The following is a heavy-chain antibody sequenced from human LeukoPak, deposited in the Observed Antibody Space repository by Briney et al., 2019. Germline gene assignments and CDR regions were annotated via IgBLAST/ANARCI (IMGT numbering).Heavy chain of an antibody. CDR3: VCSSPSLRVNTYDY. J-gene: IGHJ4*02. Sequence: SETLSLTCTVSGGSLSSSSYYWGWIRQPPRKGLEWIGSIYYSGSTYYNPSLKRRVTLSVDTSQNQFPLKLSSVTAAESAAYYCVCSSPSLRVNTYDYWGQGTLVTVSS. CDR2: IYYSGST. CDR1: GGSLSSSSYY. D-gene: IGHD4-17*01. V-gene: IGHV4-39*01.